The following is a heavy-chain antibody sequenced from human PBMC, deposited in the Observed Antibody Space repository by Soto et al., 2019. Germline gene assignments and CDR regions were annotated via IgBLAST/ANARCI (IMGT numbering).Heavy chain of an antibody. J-gene: IGHJ3*02. CDR1: GGSISSYY. D-gene: IGHD6-13*01. CDR2: IYYSGST. Sequence: PSETLSLTCTVSGGSISSYYWSWIRQPPGKGLEWIGYIYYSGSTNYNPSLKSRVTISVDTSKNQFSLKLSSVTAADTAVYYCARQPYSRGERAFDIWGQGTMVTVSS. CDR3: ARQPYSRGERAFDI. V-gene: IGHV4-59*08.